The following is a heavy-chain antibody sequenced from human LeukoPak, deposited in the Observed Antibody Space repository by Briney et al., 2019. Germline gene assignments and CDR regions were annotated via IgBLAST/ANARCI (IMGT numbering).Heavy chain of an antibody. D-gene: IGHD4-23*01. CDR2: ISYSGYT. Sequence: SETLSLTCTVSGASIRSYYWSWIRQAPGKGLEWVGFISYSGYTSYSPSLKSRVAISVDTSKSQFSLRLTSMTVADTAIYYCARGRSDNGGMFFDSWAQGTLVTVSS. V-gene: IGHV4-59*01. J-gene: IGHJ4*02. CDR1: GASIRSYY. CDR3: ARGRSDNGGMFFDS.